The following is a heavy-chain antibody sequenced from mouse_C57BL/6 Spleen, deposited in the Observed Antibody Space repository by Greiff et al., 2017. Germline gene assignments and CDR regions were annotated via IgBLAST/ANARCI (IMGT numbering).Heavy chain of an antibody. CDR2: ISSGGSYT. V-gene: IGHV5-6*02. Sequence: DVMLVESGGDLVKPGGSLKLSCAASGFTFSSSGMSWVRQTPDKRLEWVATISSGGSYTYYPDSVKGRFTISRDNAKNTLYLQMSSLKSEDTAMYYCARQGNWDGRDFDYWGQGTTLTVSS. D-gene: IGHD4-1*01. J-gene: IGHJ2*01. CDR1: GFTFSSSG. CDR3: ARQGNWDGRDFDY.